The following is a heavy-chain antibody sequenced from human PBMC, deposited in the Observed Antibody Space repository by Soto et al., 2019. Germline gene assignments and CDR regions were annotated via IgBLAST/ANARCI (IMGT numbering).Heavy chain of an antibody. J-gene: IGHJ6*02. CDR3: GKDYGNSAGIMSMDV. D-gene: IGHD1-1*01. V-gene: IGHV3-11*04. Sequence: GGSLRLSCAASGFTFSDSYMSWIRQAPGKGLEWISYITFSGNTVYYADSLKGRFTISRDNAKNSLYLQMSSLTAEDTASYYCGKDYGNSAGIMSMDVWGQGTTVTVSS. CDR2: ITFSGNTV. CDR1: GFTFSDSY.